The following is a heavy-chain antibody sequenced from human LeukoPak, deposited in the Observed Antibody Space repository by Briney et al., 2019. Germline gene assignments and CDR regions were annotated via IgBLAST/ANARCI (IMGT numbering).Heavy chain of an antibody. J-gene: IGHJ3*01. CDR3: ARDDTLPDNGLDA. D-gene: IGHD2-8*01. CDR2: IGSDGSR. V-gene: IGHV3-33*01. CDR1: GFSFSSHG. Sequence: PGRSLRLSCAASGFSFSSHGMHWVRQAPGKGLEWLAVIGSDGSRDNADSVRGRLTISRDNYKNMLFLQVNSLRVEDTAVYFCARDDTLPDNGLDAWGQGTMVTVSS.